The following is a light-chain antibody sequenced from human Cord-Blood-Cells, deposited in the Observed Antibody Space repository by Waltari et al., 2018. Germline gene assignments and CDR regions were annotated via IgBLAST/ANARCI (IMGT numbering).Light chain of an antibody. CDR2: DVS. Sequence: QSALTQPASVSGSPGQSIPIPCTGTRSAVGGYNYVSWYQHHPGKAPKLIIYDVSNRPSGVSNRFSGSKSGNTASLTISGLQAEDEADYYCSSYTSSRVFGGGTKLTVL. CDR3: SSYTSSRV. CDR1: RSAVGGYNY. J-gene: IGLJ2*01. V-gene: IGLV2-14*03.